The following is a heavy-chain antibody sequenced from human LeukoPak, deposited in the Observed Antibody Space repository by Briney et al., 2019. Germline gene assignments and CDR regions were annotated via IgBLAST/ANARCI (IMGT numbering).Heavy chain of an antibody. J-gene: IGHJ4*02. CDR3: AKGGWLDD. CDR2: ITGRSDKT. Sequence: GGSLRLSCAASGFNFNKYDMTWARQAPGKGLEWVSTITGRSDKTYYTDSVKGRFVTSRDNSNDTLYLQMNSLRAEDTALYYCAKGGWLDDLGQGALVTVSS. V-gene: IGHV3-23*01. D-gene: IGHD6-19*01. CDR1: GFNFNKYD.